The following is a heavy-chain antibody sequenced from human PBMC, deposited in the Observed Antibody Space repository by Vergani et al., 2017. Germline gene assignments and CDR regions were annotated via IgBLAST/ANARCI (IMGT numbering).Heavy chain of an antibody. J-gene: IGHJ2*01. D-gene: IGHD3-3*01. CDR2: ISYDGSNK. Sequence: QVQLVESGGVVVQPGRSLRLSCAASGFTFSSYAMHWVRQAPGKGLEWVAVISYDGSNKYYADSVKGRFTISRDNSKNTLYLQMNSLRAEDTALYYCARDPGRYDFWSGYRPRDWYFDLWGRGTLVTVSS. CDR3: ARDPGRYDFWSGYRPRDWYFDL. CDR1: GFTFSSYA. V-gene: IGHV3-30*04.